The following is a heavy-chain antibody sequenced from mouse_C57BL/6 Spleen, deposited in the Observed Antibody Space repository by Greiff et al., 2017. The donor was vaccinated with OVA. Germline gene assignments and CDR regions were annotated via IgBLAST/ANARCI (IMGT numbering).Heavy chain of an antibody. CDR2: IRSKSNNYAT. Sequence: EVKLMESGGGLVQPKGSLKLSCAASGFSFNTYAMNWVRQAPGKGLEWVARIRSKSNNYATYYADSVKDRFTISRDDSESMLYLQMNNLKTEDTAMYYCVRHEYRLGLFAYWGQGTLVTVSA. CDR1: GFSFNTYA. V-gene: IGHV10-1*01. D-gene: IGHD4-1*01. CDR3: VRHEYRLGLFAY. J-gene: IGHJ3*01.